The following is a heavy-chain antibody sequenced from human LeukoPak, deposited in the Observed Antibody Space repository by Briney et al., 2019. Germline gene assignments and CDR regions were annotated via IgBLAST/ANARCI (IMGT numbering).Heavy chain of an antibody. CDR3: VRDYQFIQEV. CDR1: GFTFSNYW. D-gene: IGHD2-2*01. Sequence: GGSLRLSCVASGFTFSNYWMLWVRQAPGEGLMWVSLISTDGKSTRYAESVKGRFTISRDNAKNALYLQMDILRVEDTALYFCVRDYQFIQEVWGQGTTVTVSS. J-gene: IGHJ6*02. CDR2: ISTDGKST. V-gene: IGHV3-74*01.